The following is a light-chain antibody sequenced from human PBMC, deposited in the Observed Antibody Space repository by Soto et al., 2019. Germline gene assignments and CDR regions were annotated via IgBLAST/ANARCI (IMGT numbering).Light chain of an antibody. J-gene: IGKJ1*01. Sequence: DIQMTQSPSTLSASVGDRVTINCRASQSISSGLAWYQQKPGKAPKVLIYKASSLESGVPSRFSGSGSVTEFTLTISSLQPDDFGTYYCQQYNTYPWTFGQGTQVEIK. V-gene: IGKV1-5*03. CDR3: QQYNTYPWT. CDR1: QSISSG. CDR2: KAS.